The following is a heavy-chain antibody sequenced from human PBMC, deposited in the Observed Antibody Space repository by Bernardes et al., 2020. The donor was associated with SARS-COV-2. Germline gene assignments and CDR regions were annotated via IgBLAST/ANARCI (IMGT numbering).Heavy chain of an antibody. V-gene: IGHV4-34*01. CDR3: ARRDASTETRKTGLDY. D-gene: IGHD4-17*01. CDR1: GGSFSGSY. Sequence: SETLSLTCAVYGGSFSGSYWSWIRQPPGTGLAWIGEINHSGSTNYNPSLKSRVTISVDTSKNQFSLKLSSVTAADTAVYYCARRDASTETRKTGLDYWGQGTLVTGSS. J-gene: IGHJ4*02. CDR2: INHSGST.